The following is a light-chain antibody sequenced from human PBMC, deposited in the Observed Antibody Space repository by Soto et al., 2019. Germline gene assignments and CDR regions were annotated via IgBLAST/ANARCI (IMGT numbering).Light chain of an antibody. CDR1: QSIGTY. CDR3: QESHST. CDR2: AAS. V-gene: IGKV1-39*01. J-gene: IGKJ2*01. Sequence: DAQMTQSPSSLSASVGDSVTITCRASQSIGTYLDWYQHKPEKAPRLLIYAASSLQSGVPSRFSGSGSGTEFTITISSLQPEDFATYCCQESHSTFGQGTKLEIK.